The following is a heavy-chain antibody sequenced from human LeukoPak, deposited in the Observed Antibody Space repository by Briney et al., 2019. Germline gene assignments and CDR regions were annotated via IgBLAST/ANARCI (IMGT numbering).Heavy chain of an antibody. V-gene: IGHV3-21*01. CDR3: ARAHMITSYYYYYYMDV. D-gene: IGHD3-16*01. Sequence: GGSLRLSCAASGFTFNTYNMNWVRQAPGKGLEWVSSISTSSSYIYYADSVKGRFTISRDNAKNSLYLQMNSLRAEDTAVYYCARAHMITSYYYYYYMDVWGKGTTVTVSS. J-gene: IGHJ6*03. CDR2: ISTSSSYI. CDR1: GFTFNTYN.